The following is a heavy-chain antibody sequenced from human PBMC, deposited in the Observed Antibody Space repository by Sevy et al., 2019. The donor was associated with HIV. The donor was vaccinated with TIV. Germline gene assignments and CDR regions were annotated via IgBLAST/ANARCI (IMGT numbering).Heavy chain of an antibody. Sequence: GGSLRLSCAASGFTFSTYGMHWVRQAPGKGLEWVAFIRFDGTIQYYTDSVKGRLTISRDNSKNTLYLQMNSPRAEDTAVYFCAKVLHIVVVPAAIDYYYGMDVWGQGTTVTVSS. J-gene: IGHJ6*02. D-gene: IGHD2-2*01. CDR2: IRFDGTIQ. CDR1: GFTFSTYG. V-gene: IGHV3-30*02. CDR3: AKVLHIVVVPAAIDYYYGMDV.